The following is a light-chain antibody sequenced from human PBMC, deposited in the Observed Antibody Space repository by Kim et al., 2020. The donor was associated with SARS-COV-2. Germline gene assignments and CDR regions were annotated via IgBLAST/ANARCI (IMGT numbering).Light chain of an antibody. CDR1: QSISTN. V-gene: IGKV1-39*01. CDR3: RQNHTATLLT. J-gene: IGKJ4*01. Sequence: DIQMTQSPSSLSASVGDRVTIACRASQSISTNLNWYQQKPGKAPNLLIYAASSLQSGVPSRFSGSGSGTDFTLTISSLQPEDFATYYCRQNHTATLLTFGEGTKVDIK. CDR2: AAS.